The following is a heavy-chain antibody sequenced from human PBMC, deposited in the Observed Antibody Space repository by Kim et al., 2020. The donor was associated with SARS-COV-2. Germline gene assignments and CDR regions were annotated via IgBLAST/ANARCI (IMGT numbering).Heavy chain of an antibody. CDR2: ISGSGGST. J-gene: IGHJ4*02. V-gene: IGHV3-23*01. D-gene: IGHD2-15*01. CDR3: AKSVVAATGGLYFDY. Sequence: GGSLRLSCAASGFTFSSYAMSWVRQAPGKGLEWVSAISGSGGSTYYADSVKGRFTISRDNSKNTLYLQMNSLRAEDTAVYYCAKSVVAATGGLYFDYWGQGTLVTVSS. CDR1: GFTFSSYA.